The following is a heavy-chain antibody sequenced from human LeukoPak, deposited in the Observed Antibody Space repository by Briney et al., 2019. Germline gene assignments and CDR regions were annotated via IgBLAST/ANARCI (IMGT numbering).Heavy chain of an antibody. V-gene: IGHV1-8*03. CDR2: MNPNSGNT. CDR1: GYTFTSYD. D-gene: IGHD2-2*01. Sequence: GASVKVSCKASGYTFTSYDINWVRQATGQGLEWMGWMNPNSGNTGYAQKFQGRVTITRNTSISTAYMELSRLRSDDTAVYYCARVYCSSTSCYYYWFDPWGQGTLVTVSS. CDR3: ARVYCSSTSCYYYWFDP. J-gene: IGHJ5*02.